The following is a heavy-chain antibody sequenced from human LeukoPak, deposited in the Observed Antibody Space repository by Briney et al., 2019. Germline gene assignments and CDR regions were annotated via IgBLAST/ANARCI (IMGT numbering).Heavy chain of an antibody. J-gene: IGHJ6*02. Sequence: GASVKVSCKASGGTFSSYAISWVRQAPGQGLEWMGRIIPIFGIANYAQKFQGRVTITADKSTSTAYMELRSLRSDDTAVYYCASASSPYYYYGMDVWGQGTTVTVSS. CDR2: IIPIFGIA. CDR3: ASASSPYYYYGMDV. CDR1: GGTFSSYA. V-gene: IGHV1-69*04. D-gene: IGHD2-2*01.